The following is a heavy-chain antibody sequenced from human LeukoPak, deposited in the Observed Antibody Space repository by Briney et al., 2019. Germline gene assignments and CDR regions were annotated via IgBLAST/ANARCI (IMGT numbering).Heavy chain of an antibody. CDR1: GFTFSSYS. V-gene: IGHV3-21*01. D-gene: IGHD4-17*01. Sequence: GGSLRLSCAASGFTFSSYSMNWVRQAPGKGLEWVSSISSSSSYIYYADSMKGRFTISRDNAKNSLSLQMNSLRAEDTAVYYCARDVWVGDYGGPLGKAFDIWGQRTMVTVSS. J-gene: IGHJ3*02. CDR3: ARDVWVGDYGGPLGKAFDI. CDR2: ISSSSSYI.